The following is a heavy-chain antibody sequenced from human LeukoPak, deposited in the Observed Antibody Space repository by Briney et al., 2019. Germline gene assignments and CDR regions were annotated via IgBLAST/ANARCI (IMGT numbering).Heavy chain of an antibody. Sequence: GGSLRLSCAASGFTFSKYSMNWVRQAPGKGLEWVSSITRNSSYIYYADSVKGRFTISRDSAKNSLYLQMNSLRAEDTAVYYCARDGGNYYGSGSYYPRFDPWGQGTLVTVSS. CDR3: ARDGGNYYGSGSYYPRFDP. V-gene: IGHV3-21*01. D-gene: IGHD3-10*01. CDR2: ITRNSSYI. CDR1: GFTFSKYS. J-gene: IGHJ5*02.